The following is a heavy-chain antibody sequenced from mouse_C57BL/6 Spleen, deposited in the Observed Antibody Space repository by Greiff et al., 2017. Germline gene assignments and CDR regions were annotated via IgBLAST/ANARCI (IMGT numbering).Heavy chain of an antibody. D-gene: IGHD2-2*01. Sequence: QVQLQQPGAELVKPGASVKLSCKASGYTFTSYWMHWVKQRPGQGLEWIGMIHPNSGSTNYNEKFKSKATLTVDKSSSTAYMQLSSLTSEDSAVYYGARSFYYGYDDAMDYWGQGTSVTVSS. CDR3: ARSFYYGYDDAMDY. J-gene: IGHJ4*01. CDR2: IHPNSGST. V-gene: IGHV1-64*01. CDR1: GYTFTSYW.